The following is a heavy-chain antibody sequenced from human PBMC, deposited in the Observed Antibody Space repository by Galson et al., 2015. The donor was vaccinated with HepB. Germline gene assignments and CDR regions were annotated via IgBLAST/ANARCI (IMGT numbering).Heavy chain of an antibody. D-gene: IGHD5-24*01. J-gene: IGHJ4*02. CDR1: GFTFSSYS. Sequence: SLRLSCAASGFTFSSYSMNWVRLAPGKGLEWISYITPTGTTSHYADSVEGRFTISRDNARNSLYLQMNSLRAEDTAVYYCAPLTSRRDGYNVDYWGQGTLVTASS. V-gene: IGHV3-48*01. CDR3: APLTSRRDGYNVDY. CDR2: ITPTGTTS.